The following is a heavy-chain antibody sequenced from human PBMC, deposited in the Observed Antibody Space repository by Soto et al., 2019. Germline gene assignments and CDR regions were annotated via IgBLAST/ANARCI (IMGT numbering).Heavy chain of an antibody. J-gene: IGHJ4*02. Sequence: QVQLVESGGGVVQPGRSLRLSCAASGFTFRSYAMHWVRQAPGKGLELVAVLSYDGNNKYYADSVKGRFAISRDNSMNTLYLQMNSLRAADTAVYYCARARLDTPALDYWGQGTLVTVSS. V-gene: IGHV3-30*09. CDR3: ARARLDTPALDY. CDR2: LSYDGNNK. D-gene: IGHD2-2*01. CDR1: GFTFRSYA.